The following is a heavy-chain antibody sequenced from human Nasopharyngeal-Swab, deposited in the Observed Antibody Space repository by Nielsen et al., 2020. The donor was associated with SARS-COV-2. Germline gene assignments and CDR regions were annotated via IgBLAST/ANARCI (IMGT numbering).Heavy chain of an antibody. J-gene: IGHJ4*02. V-gene: IGHV3-30*18. CDR2: ISYDGGDR. D-gene: IGHD3-10*01. CDR3: ANSFGGGYLDD. Sequence: VRQAPGKGLEWVAAISYDGGDRYYADFVKGRFTISRDNSKNTLYMQMSSLRPEDTAVYYCANSFGGGYLDDWGQGTLVNRLL.